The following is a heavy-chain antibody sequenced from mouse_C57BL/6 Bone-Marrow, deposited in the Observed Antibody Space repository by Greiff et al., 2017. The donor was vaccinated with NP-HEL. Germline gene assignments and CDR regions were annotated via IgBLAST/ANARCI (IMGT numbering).Heavy chain of an antibody. V-gene: IGHV5-6*02. J-gene: IGHJ2*01. CDR1: GFTFSSYG. Sequence: DVMLVESGGDLVKPGGSLKLSCAASGFTFSSYGMSWVRQTPDKRLEWVATISSGGSYTYYPDSVKGRFTISRDNAKNTLYLQMSSLKSEDTAMYYCAIQMITFDYWGQGTTLTVSS. CDR2: ISSGGSYT. D-gene: IGHD2-4*01. CDR3: AIQMITFDY.